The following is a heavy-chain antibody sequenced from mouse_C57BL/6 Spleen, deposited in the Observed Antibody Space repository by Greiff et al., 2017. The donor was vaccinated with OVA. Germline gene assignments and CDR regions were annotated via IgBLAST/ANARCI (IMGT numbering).Heavy chain of an antibody. CDR2: IDPETGGT. CDR1: GYTFTDYE. CDR3: TRTRNYFDY. Sequence: VQLQQSGAELVRPGASVTLSCKASGYTFTDYEMHWVKQTPVHGLEWIGAIDPETGGTAYTQKFKGKAILTADKSSSTAYMELRSLTSEDSAVYYCTRTRNYFDYWGQGTTLTVSS. J-gene: IGHJ2*01. V-gene: IGHV1-15*01.